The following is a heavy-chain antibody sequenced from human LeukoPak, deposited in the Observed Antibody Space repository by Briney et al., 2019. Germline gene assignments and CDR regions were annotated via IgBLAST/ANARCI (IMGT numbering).Heavy chain of an antibody. CDR2: INPNSGGT. CDR1: GYTFTSNY. V-gene: IGHV1-2*02. CDR3: ARDSIVVVVAATEYGDYFDY. Sequence: GASVKVSCKASGYTFTSNYMHWVRQAPGQGLEWMGWINPNSGGTNYAQKFQGRVTMTRDTSISTAYMELSRLRSDDTAVYYCARDSIVVVVAATEYGDYFDYWGQGTLVTVSS. D-gene: IGHD2-15*01. J-gene: IGHJ4*02.